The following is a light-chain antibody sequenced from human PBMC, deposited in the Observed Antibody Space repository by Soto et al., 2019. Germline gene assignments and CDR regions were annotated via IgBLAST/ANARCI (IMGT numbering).Light chain of an antibody. V-gene: IGKV3-15*01. CDR3: QQHNSWPLT. Sequence: ETVMTQSPATLSVSPGERATLSCRASESVRNKLAWYQQKPGQAPRLLIHGASTRATGIPARFSGSGSGTECTLTISSLQSEDFAVYYCQQHNSWPLTFGGGTKVEIK. CDR1: ESVRNK. CDR2: GAS. J-gene: IGKJ4*01.